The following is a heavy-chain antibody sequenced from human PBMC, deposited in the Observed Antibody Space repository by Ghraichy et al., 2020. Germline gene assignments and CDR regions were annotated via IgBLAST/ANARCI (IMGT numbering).Heavy chain of an antibody. J-gene: IGHJ4*02. D-gene: IGHD2/OR15-2a*01. V-gene: IGHV3-23*01. CDR1: RLTFSSYA. CDR2: ISGSGGNT. Sequence: GGSLRLSCAAPRLTFSSYAMSWVRQAPGKGLEWVSTISGSGGNTYYADSVKGRFTVSRDNSKNTVYLQMNSLRAEDTAVYYCAKNRGSTILHDNWGQGTLVTVSS. CDR3: AKNRGSTILHDN.